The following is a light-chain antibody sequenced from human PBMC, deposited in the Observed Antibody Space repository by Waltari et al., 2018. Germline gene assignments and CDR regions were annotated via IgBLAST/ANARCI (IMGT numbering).Light chain of an antibody. V-gene: IGLV3-9*01. CDR2: RDS. CDR3: QVWDSSTGNV. J-gene: IGLJ1*01. CDR1: NIGSKN. Sequence: SYELTQPLSVSVALGQTARITRGGKNIGSKNGHWYQPKPGQAPVLVIYRDSNRPSGIPERFSGSNSGNTATLTISRAQAGDEADYYCQVWDSSTGNVFGTGTKVTVL.